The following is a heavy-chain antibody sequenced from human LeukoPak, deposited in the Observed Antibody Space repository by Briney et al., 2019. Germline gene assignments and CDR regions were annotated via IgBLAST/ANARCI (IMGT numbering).Heavy chain of an antibody. V-gene: IGHV4-39*01. Sequence: SETLSLTCTVSGGSISSSSYYWGWIRQPPGKGLEWIGSIYYSGSTYYNPSLKSRVTISVDTPKNQFSLKLSSVTAADTAVYYCARQFPDYYGSGSYPDYWGQGTLVTVSS. J-gene: IGHJ4*02. CDR1: GGSISSSSYY. CDR2: IYYSGST. D-gene: IGHD3-10*01. CDR3: ARQFPDYYGSGSYPDY.